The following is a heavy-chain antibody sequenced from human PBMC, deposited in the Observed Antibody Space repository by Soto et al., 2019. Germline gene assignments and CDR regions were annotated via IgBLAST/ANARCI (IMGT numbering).Heavy chain of an antibody. CDR1: GGSISRGDYY. Sequence: QVQLQESGPGLVKPSQTLSLTCTVSGGSISRGDYYWSWIRQPPGKGLEWIGYIYYSGITYYNPSLKSRVTISVDTSKNQFSLKLSSVTAADTAVYYCASSSGSYPFDYWGQGTLVTVSS. CDR2: IYYSGIT. D-gene: IGHD1-26*01. CDR3: ASSSGSYPFDY. V-gene: IGHV4-30-4*01. J-gene: IGHJ4*02.